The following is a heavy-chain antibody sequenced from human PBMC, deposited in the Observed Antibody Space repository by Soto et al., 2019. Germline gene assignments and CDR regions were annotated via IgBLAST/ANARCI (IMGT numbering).Heavy chain of an antibody. Sequence: SLRLSCIASGSTFTNYWMSWVRQAPGKGLEWVASINQDGSEKYYVDSVKGRFTISRDNAKNSLYLQMNSLRAEDTAVYYCAIWGLQYSWGQGTLVTVSS. CDR1: GSTFTNYW. CDR3: AIWGLQYS. V-gene: IGHV3-7*03. J-gene: IGHJ4*02. CDR2: INQDGSEK. D-gene: IGHD3-16*01.